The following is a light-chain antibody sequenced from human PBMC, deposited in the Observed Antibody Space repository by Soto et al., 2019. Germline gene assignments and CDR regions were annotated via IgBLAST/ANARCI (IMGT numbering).Light chain of an antibody. CDR1: SGHSSYA. Sequence: QPVLTQSPSASASLGASVKLTCTLSSGHSSYAIAWHQQQQEKGPRYLMKLNSDGSHSKGDGIPDRFSGSSSGAERYLTISSLQSEDEADYYCQTWGSGIPVVFGGGTKLTVL. CDR2: LNSDGSH. CDR3: QTWGSGIPVV. J-gene: IGLJ2*01. V-gene: IGLV4-69*01.